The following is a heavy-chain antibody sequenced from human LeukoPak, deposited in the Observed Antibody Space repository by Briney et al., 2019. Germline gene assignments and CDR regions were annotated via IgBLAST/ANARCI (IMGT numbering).Heavy chain of an antibody. CDR2: IIPIFGTA. Sequence: GASVKVSCKASGGTFSRYAISWVRQAPGQGLEWMGGIIPIFGTANYAQKFQGRVTITADKSTSTAYMELSSLRSEDTAVYYCTRVKWDSGYDSGDYYYYYMDVWGKGTTVTVSS. V-gene: IGHV1-69*06. CDR1: GGTFSRYA. D-gene: IGHD5-12*01. CDR3: TRVKWDSGYDSGDYYYYYMDV. J-gene: IGHJ6*03.